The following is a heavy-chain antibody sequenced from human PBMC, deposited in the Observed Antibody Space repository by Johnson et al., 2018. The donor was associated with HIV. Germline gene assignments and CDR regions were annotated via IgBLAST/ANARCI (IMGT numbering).Heavy chain of an antibody. CDR2: IGTAGDT. D-gene: IGHD6-19*01. CDR3: TVAGNGGAFDI. J-gene: IGHJ3*02. Sequence: VQLVESGGGLVHPGGSLRLSCAASGFSFTNAWMNWVRQAPGKGLEWVSSIGTAGDTFYPGSVKGRFAISRQNAKNSLYLKMNSLRAGDTAVYYCTVAGNGGAFDIWGQGTLVTVSS. V-gene: IGHV3-13*01. CDR1: GFSFTNAW.